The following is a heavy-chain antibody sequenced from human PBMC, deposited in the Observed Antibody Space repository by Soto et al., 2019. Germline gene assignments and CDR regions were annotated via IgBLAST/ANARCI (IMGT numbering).Heavy chain of an antibody. CDR2: IIPIFGTA. V-gene: IGHV1-69*13. CDR3: ARGGVYPSSRNWFDP. Sequence: SVKVSCKASGGTFSSYAISWVRQAPGQGLEWMGGIIPIFGTANYAQKFQGRVTITADESTSTAYMELSSLRSEDTAVYYCARGGVYPSSRNWFDPRGQGTLVTVSS. CDR1: GGTFSSYA. J-gene: IGHJ5*02. D-gene: IGHD3-10*01.